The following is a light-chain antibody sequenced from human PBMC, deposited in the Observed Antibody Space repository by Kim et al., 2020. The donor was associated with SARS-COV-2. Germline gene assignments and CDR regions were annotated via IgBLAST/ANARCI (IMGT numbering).Light chain of an antibody. J-gene: IGKJ4*01. CDR2: AAS. CDR1: QGISSY. Sequence: SASVGDRVTITCRASQGISSYLAWYQQKPGKAPRLLIYAASTLKSGVPSRFSGSGSGTDFTLTINSLQPEDSATYYCQQLSSYPLTFGGGTKLEI. CDR3: QQLSSYPLT. V-gene: IGKV1-9*01.